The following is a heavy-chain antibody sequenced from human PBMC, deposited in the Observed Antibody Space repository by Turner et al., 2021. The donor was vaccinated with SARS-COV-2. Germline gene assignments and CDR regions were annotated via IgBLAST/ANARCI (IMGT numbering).Heavy chain of an antibody. CDR2: ISWNSGSI. CDR1: GFTFDDYV. CDR3: AKDMVRGVIYYYYGMDV. V-gene: IGHV3-9*01. D-gene: IGHD3-10*01. Sequence: EVQLVESGGGLVQPGRSLRLPCAASGFTFDDYVMHRVRQAPGKGLEWVSGISWNSGSIVYADSVKGRFTISRDNAKNSLYLQMNSLRAEDTALYYCAKDMVRGVIYYYYGMDVWGQGTTVTVSS. J-gene: IGHJ6*02.